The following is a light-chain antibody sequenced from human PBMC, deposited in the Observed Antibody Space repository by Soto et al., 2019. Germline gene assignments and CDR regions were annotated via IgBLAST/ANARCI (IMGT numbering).Light chain of an antibody. V-gene: IGLV2-11*01. Sequence: QSVLTQPRSVSGSPGQSVTLSCPGTSSDVGGYNYVSWYAHLPGKAPKLMIYDVSERPSGVPDRFSGSKSGNTASLTITGLQAEDEADYYCCSYAGTYAVVFGGGTKVTVL. CDR1: SSDVGGYNY. CDR2: DVS. J-gene: IGLJ2*01. CDR3: CSYAGTYAVV.